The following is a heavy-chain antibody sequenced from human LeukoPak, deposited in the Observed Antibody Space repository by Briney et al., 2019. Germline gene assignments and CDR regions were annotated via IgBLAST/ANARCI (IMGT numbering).Heavy chain of an antibody. CDR1: GFTFSSYA. CDR2: ISVVGGST. D-gene: IGHD3-22*01. Sequence: PGGSLRPSGAASGFTFSSYAMGWVRQAPGKGRGWVSAISVVGGSTYYADSVKGRFTISRDNSKNTLYLQMNSLRAEDTAVYYCAKDQAHDYYDSSGLDAFDIWGQGAMVTVSS. J-gene: IGHJ3*02. CDR3: AKDQAHDYYDSSGLDAFDI. V-gene: IGHV3-23*01.